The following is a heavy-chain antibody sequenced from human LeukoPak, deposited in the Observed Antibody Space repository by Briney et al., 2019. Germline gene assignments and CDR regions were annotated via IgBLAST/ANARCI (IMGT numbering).Heavy chain of an antibody. CDR2: IYYSGST. D-gene: IGHD4-17*01. CDR3: ARAGIDYGDYHYYYYMDV. V-gene: IGHV4-59*01. CDR1: GGSISSYY. J-gene: IGHJ6*03. Sequence: SETLSLTCTVSGGSISSYYWRWIRQPPGKGLEWIGYIYYSGSTNYNPSLKIRVTISVDTYKNQFSLKLSSVTAADTAVYYCARAGIDYGDYHYYYYMDVWGKGTTVTISS.